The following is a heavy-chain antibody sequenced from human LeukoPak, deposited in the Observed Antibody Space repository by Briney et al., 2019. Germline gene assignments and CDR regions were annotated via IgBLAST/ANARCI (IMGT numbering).Heavy chain of an antibody. D-gene: IGHD4-23*01. CDR2: IHTSGST. Sequence: SETLSLTCTVSGGPISSYFWSWIRQPAGKGLEWIGRIHTSGSTNYNSSLKTRVAMSLDTSKNQSSLNLTSVTAADTAVYYCARETRESRYFDLWGRGTPVTVSS. CDR1: GGPISSYF. V-gene: IGHV4-4*07. J-gene: IGHJ2*01. CDR3: ARETRESRYFDL.